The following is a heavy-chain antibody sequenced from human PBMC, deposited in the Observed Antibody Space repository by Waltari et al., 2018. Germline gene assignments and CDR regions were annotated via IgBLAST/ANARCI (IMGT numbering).Heavy chain of an antibody. CDR3: ARGGDRGYSYGSFDY. Sequence: QVQLQQWGAGLLKPSETLSLTCAVYGGSFSGYYGSWIRQPPGKGLGWIREINYNPSLKSRVTISVDTSKTQFSLKLGSVTAADTAVYYCARGGDRGYSYGSFDYWGQGTLVTVSS. CDR1: GGSFSGYY. J-gene: IGHJ4*02. V-gene: IGHV4-34*01. D-gene: IGHD5-18*01. CDR2: I.